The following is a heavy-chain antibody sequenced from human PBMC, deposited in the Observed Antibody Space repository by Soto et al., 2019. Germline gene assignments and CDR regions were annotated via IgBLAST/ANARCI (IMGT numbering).Heavy chain of an antibody. D-gene: IGHD1-26*01. CDR1: GYTFTSCC. J-gene: IGHJ4*02. CDR2: ISVCSGNT. V-gene: IGHV1-18*01. Sequence: ASVKVSCKASGYTFTSCCMSSARQARGQGLEWMGWISVCSGNTNYAQKFQERVTITTDTSTSTAYMELSSLRSEDTAVYYCAAAGDGELQPFDYWGQGTLVTVSS. CDR3: AAAGDGELQPFDY.